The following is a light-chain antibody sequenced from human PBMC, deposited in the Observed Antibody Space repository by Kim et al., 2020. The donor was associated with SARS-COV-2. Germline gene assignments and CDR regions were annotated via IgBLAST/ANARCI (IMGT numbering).Light chain of an antibody. Sequence: SYELTQPPSMSVSPGQTASITCSGDKLGDKYTCXYQQKAGQSPVLVIYQVTKRPSGIPERFSGSNSGNTATLTISGTQAMDEADYFCQAWDINTVVFGGG. V-gene: IGLV3-1*01. CDR2: QVT. CDR3: QAWDINTVV. CDR1: KLGDKY. J-gene: IGLJ2*01.